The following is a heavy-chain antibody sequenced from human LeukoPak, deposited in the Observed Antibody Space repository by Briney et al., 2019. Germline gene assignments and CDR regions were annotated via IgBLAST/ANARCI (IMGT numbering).Heavy chain of an antibody. D-gene: IGHD6-13*01. V-gene: IGHV3-74*01. Sequence: GGSLRLSCAASGFIFSSYWMHWVRHAPGKGLAWVSRIITDGSSTSYADSVKGRFTISRDNAKNTLYLQMNSLRAEDTAVYYCARGDSSSWSNYYYYYYMDVWGKGTTVTISS. CDR2: IITDGSST. CDR3: ARGDSSSWSNYYYYYYMDV. CDR1: GFIFSSYW. J-gene: IGHJ6*03.